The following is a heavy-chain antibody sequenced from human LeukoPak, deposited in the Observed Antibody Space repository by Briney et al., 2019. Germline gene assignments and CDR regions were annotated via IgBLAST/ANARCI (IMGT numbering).Heavy chain of an antibody. J-gene: IGHJ4*02. CDR1: GFTFNNYW. V-gene: IGHV3-7*03. CDR3: ARGVYWSLDY. D-gene: IGHD1-1*01. Sequence: GGSLRLSCEASGFTFNNYWMSWVRQAPGKGLEWVANIKQDGSEKYYVDSVKGRFTISRDTAKKSVYLQMNSLRAEDTAVYYCARGVYWSLDYWGQGTPVTVSS. CDR2: IKQDGSEK.